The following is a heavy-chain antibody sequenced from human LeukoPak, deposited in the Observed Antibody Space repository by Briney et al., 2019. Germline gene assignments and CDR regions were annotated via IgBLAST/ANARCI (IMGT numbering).Heavy chain of an antibody. CDR2: INPSGGST. J-gene: IGHJ6*02. CDR1: GYTFTSYY. CDR3: AREGLYYDFWSGMDV. Sequence: ASVKVSYKASGYTFTSYYMHWVRQAPGQGLEWMGIINPSGGSTSYAQKFQGRVTMTRDTSTSTVYMELSSLRSEDTAVYYCAREGLYYDFWSGMDVWGQGTTVTVSS. D-gene: IGHD3-3*01. V-gene: IGHV1-46*01.